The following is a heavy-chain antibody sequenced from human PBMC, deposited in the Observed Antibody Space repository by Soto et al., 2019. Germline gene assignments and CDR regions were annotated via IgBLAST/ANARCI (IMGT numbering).Heavy chain of an antibody. D-gene: IGHD3-9*01. CDR1: GYTVTGYD. CDR3: ARNYDILTGYTVGAFDI. V-gene: IGHV1-2*04. J-gene: IGHJ3*02. Sequence: ASVKVSCKASGYTVTGYDIHWVRQAPGQGLEWMGWINPNSGGTNYAQKFQGWDTMTRDTSISTAYMELSRLRSDDTAVYYCARNYDILTGYTVGAFDIWGQGTMVTVSS. CDR2: INPNSGGT.